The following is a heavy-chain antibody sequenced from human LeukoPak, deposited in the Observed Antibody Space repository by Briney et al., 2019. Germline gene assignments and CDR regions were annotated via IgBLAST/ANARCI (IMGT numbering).Heavy chain of an antibody. CDR2: IYTSGST. CDR1: GGSIGSYY. Sequence: SETLSLTCTVSGGSIGSYYWSWIRQPAGKGLEWIGRIYTSGSTNYNPSLKSRVTMSVDTSKNQFSLKLSSVTAADKAVYYCARGAYDSSGYSSYFDYWGQGTLVTVSS. J-gene: IGHJ4*02. CDR3: ARGAYDSSGYSSYFDY. V-gene: IGHV4-4*07. D-gene: IGHD3-22*01.